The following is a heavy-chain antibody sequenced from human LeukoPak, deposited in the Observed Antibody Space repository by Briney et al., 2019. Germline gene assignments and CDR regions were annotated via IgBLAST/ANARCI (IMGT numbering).Heavy chain of an antibody. Sequence: ASVKVSCKASGYTFTSYDINWVRQATGQGLEWMGWKNPTSGRTGFAQSFQGRLTMTTVTSTSTAYMELSSLTSEDTAVYYCARGPVKTHGMDVWGQGTTVAVSS. V-gene: IGHV1-8*01. J-gene: IGHJ6*02. CDR1: GYTFTSYD. CDR3: ARGPVKTHGMDV. CDR2: KNPTSGRT.